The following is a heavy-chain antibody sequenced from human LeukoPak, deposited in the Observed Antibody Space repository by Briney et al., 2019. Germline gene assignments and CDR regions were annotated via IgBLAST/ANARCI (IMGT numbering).Heavy chain of an antibody. CDR1: GGSISSYY. D-gene: IGHD3-22*01. CDR3: AREGRLIRAFDY. J-gene: IGHJ4*02. Sequence: SETLSLTCTVSGGSISSYYWSWIRQPPGKGLEWIGRFYTSGSTNYNPSLKSRVTISVDTSKNQFSLRLSSVTAADTAVYYCAREGRLIRAFDYWGQGTLVTVSS. V-gene: IGHV4-4*08. CDR2: FYTSGST.